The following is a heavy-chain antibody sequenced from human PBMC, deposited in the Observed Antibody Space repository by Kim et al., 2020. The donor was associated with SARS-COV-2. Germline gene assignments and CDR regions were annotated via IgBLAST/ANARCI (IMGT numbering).Heavy chain of an antibody. CDR2: INTDGSNT. CDR3: ARAPTPAQSAYYLDY. Sequence: GGSLRLSCVVSGSTFGSYWMHWVRQVPGKGLVWIARINTDGSNTNYADSVRGRCAISRDNGKNTLLLQMNSLRVEATAVYYCARAPTPAQSAYYLDYWG. CDR1: GSTFGSYW. J-gene: IGHJ4*01. V-gene: IGHV3-74*01.